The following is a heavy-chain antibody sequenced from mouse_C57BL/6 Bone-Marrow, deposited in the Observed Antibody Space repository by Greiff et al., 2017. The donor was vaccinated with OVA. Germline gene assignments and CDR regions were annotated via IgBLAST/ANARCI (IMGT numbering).Heavy chain of an antibody. Sequence: VQLQQSGAELVRPGASVKLSCTASGFNIKDDYMHWVKQRPEQGLEWIGWIDPENGDTEYASKFQGKATITADTSSNTAYLQLSSLTSEDTAVYYCTDGYYFDYWDQGTTLTVSS. CDR1: GFNIKDDY. J-gene: IGHJ2*01. CDR2: IDPENGDT. CDR3: TDGYYFDY. V-gene: IGHV14-4*01.